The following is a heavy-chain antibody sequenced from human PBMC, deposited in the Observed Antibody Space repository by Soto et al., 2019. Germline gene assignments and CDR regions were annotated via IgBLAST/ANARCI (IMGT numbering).Heavy chain of an antibody. Sequence: PGGSLRLSCAASGFTFSSYWMHWVRQAPGKGLVWVSRINSDGSSTSYADSVKGRFTISRDNAKNSLYLQMNSLRAEDTAVYYCARDGRSGWYDYWGQGTLVTVSS. D-gene: IGHD6-19*01. J-gene: IGHJ4*02. CDR3: ARDGRSGWYDY. CDR2: INSDGSST. V-gene: IGHV3-74*01. CDR1: GFTFSSYW.